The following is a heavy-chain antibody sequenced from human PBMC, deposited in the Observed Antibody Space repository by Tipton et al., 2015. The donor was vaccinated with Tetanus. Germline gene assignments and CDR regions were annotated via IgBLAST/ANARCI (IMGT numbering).Heavy chain of an antibody. V-gene: IGHV4-31*03. CDR1: GGSLRSGGYY. J-gene: IGHJ4*02. D-gene: IGHD3-16*02. CDR3: ARDRGRESYGFGGYFDY. CDR2: VYYSGSNS. Sequence: TLSLTCSVSGGSLRSGGYYWSWVRQHPEKGLEWIGYVYYSGSNSYYNPSLKSRVTVSLDTSKNQFFLKLRSVTAADTAVYFCARDRGRESYGFGGYFDYWGQGRLVTVSS.